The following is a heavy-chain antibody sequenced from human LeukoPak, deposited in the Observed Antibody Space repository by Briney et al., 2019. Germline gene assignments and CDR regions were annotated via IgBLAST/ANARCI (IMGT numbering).Heavy chain of an antibody. CDR3: AVAESTDDAFDI. CDR2: IIPILGIA. J-gene: IGHJ3*02. CDR1: GGTFSSYA. V-gene: IGHV1-69*04. Sequence: GASVKVSCKASGGTFSSYAISWVRQAPGQGLEWMGRIIPILGIANYAQKFQGRVTITADESTSTAYMELSSLRSEDTAVYYCAVAESTDDAFDIWGQGTMVTVSS.